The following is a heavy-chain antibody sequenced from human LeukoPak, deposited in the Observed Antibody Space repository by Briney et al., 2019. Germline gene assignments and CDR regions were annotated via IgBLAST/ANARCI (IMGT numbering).Heavy chain of an antibody. J-gene: IGHJ4*02. D-gene: IGHD5-12*01. V-gene: IGHV3-66*01. CDR2: IYSGGST. CDR3: ATDSGYDSLADY. Sequence: GGSLRLSCAASGFTVSSNYMSWVRQAPGKGLEWVSVIYSGGSTYYADSVKGRFTISRDNSKNTLYLQMNSLRAEDTAVYYCATDSGYDSLADYWGQGTLVTVSS. CDR1: GFTVSSNY.